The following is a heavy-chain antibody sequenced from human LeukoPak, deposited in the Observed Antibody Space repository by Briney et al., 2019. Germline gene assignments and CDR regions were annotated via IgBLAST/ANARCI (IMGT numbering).Heavy chain of an antibody. V-gene: IGHV3-21*01. Sequence: PGGSLRLSCAASGFTFSSYSMNWVRQAPGKGLEWVSCITRSSIYIYYADSVKGRFTISRDNAKNTLYLQMNSLRAEDTAVYYCARGRLWFGELLYDAFDIWGQGTMVTVSS. CDR3: ARGRLWFGELLYDAFDI. D-gene: IGHD3-10*01. CDR1: GFTFSSYS. J-gene: IGHJ3*02. CDR2: ITRSSIYI.